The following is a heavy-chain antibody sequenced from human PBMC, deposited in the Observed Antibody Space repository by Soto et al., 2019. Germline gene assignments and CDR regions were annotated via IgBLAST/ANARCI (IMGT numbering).Heavy chain of an antibody. D-gene: IGHD2-15*01. V-gene: IGHV3-23*01. CDR2: ISGSGGST. Sequence: LSLTCAASGFTFSSYAMSWVRQAPGKGLEWVSAISGSGGSTYYADSVKGRFTISRDNSKNTLYLQMNSLRAEDTAVYYCAKDETYCSGGSCYPDYYYYMDVWGKGTTVTVSS. CDR1: GFTFSSYA. CDR3: AKDETYCSGGSCYPDYYYYMDV. J-gene: IGHJ6*03.